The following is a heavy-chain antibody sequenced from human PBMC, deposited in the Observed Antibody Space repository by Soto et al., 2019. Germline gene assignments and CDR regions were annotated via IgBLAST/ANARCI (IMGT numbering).Heavy chain of an antibody. CDR2: ISYDGSNT. J-gene: IGHJ4*02. CDR1: GFPFTTYG. D-gene: IGHD3-10*01. Sequence: QVQLVESEGGVVQPGKSLRLSCAASGFPFTTYGMHWVCEGPAKGLEWVAVISYDGSNTYYADSVKGRFTISRDNSKNTLYLRMNSLRPEDTALYYCVGGQYYFDYRGQGTLVTVSS. CDR3: VGGQYYFDY. V-gene: IGHV3-30*03.